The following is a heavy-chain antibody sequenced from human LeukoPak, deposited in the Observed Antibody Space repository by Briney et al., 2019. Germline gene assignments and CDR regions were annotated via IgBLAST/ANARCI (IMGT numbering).Heavy chain of an antibody. CDR2: INHSGST. J-gene: IGHJ6*04. CDR1: GGSFSGYY. CDR3: ARIVGKDV. Sequence: SETLSLTCAVYGGSFSGYYWSWIRQPPGKGLEWIGEINHSGSTNYNPSLKSRVTISVDTSKNQFSLKLSSVTAADMAVYYCARIVGKDVWGKGTTVTVSS. V-gene: IGHV4-34*01. D-gene: IGHD2-15*01.